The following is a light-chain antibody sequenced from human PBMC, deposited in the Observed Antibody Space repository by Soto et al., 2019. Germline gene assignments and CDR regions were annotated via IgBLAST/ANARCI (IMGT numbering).Light chain of an antibody. Sequence: DVVMTQSPLSLPVTLGQPASISFMSSQSLVSSDGNTYLNWFQQRPGQSPRRLIYKVSNRDSGVPDRFSGSGSGTDFTLKISRVEAEDVGVYYCMQGTHWPPGTCGQGTKGDIK. J-gene: IGKJ1*01. CDR1: QSLVSSDGNTY. CDR2: KVS. V-gene: IGKV2-30*01. CDR3: MQGTHWPPGT.